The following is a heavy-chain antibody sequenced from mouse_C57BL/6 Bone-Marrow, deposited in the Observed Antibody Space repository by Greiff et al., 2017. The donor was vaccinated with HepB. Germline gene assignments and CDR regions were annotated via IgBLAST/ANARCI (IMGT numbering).Heavy chain of an antibody. J-gene: IGHJ1*03. D-gene: IGHD1-1*01. Sequence: VQLQQSGPGLVKPSQSLSLTCSVTGYSITSGYYWNWIRQFPGNNLEWMGYISYDGSNNYNPSLKNRISIPRDTSKNQFFLKWNSVTTEDTATYYCARGKDDGSSYWYFDVWGTGTTVTVSS. CDR1: GYSITSGYY. CDR3: ARGKDDGSSYWYFDV. V-gene: IGHV3-6*01. CDR2: ISYDGSN.